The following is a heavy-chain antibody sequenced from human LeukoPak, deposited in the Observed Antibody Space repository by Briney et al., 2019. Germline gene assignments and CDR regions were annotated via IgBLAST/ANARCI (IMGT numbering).Heavy chain of an antibody. J-gene: IGHJ6*02. CDR3: AKGPPDDFESGCYGWPGSYFYGRDV. CDR1: GFTFSTYA. CDR2: ISVSGSNT. D-gene: IGHD3-3*01. V-gene: IGHV3-23*01. Sequence: GGSLRLSCEASGFTFSTYAMDWVRQAPGKGLEWVSVISVSGSNTYYADSVKGRFTISRDNSKNTLYLQMNSLRAEDTAIYYCAKGPPDDFESGCYGWPGSYFYGRDVWGQGTTVRVSS.